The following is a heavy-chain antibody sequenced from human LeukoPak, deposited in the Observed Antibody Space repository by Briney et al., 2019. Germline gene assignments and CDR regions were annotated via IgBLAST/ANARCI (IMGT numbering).Heavy chain of an antibody. Sequence: GGSLRLSCAASGFTFSSYAMHWVRQAPGKGLEWVAVISYDGSNKYYADSVKGRFTISRDNSKNTLYLQMNSLRAEDTAVYYCARTNLGGYSYWGQGTLVTVSS. CDR3: ARTNLGGYSY. CDR2: ISYDGSNK. J-gene: IGHJ4*02. D-gene: IGHD5-18*01. CDR1: GFTFSSYA. V-gene: IGHV3-30-3*01.